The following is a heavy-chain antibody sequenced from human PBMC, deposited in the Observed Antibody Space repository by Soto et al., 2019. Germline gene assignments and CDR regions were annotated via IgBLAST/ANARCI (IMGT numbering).Heavy chain of an antibody. CDR3: VKGSSVFLAYYCHH. CDR2: ISPSGGST. Sequence: EVRLSESGGGMVQPGGSLRLSCAASGFTFSPYAMSWVRQTPGKGLEWVSAISPSGGSTYHADSVKGSFTITRDTSTNTLVLQINSLRVEETAMYYCVKGSSVFLAYYCHHWRQGPVFT. J-gene: IGHJ4*02. CDR1: GFTFSPYA. D-gene: IGHD3-10*01. V-gene: IGHV3-23*01.